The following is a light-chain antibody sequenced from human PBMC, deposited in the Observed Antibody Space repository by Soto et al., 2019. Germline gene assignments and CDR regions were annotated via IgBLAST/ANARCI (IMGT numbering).Light chain of an antibody. Sequence: QSVLTQPASVSGSLGQSIAISCTGTRSDVGSRDSVSWYQQHPGKAPKLMIDEVNKRPSGVPDRFSGSKSGNTASLTVSGLQAEDEADYYCSSYADTNNLVFGGGTKLTVL. V-gene: IGLV2-8*01. J-gene: IGLJ2*01. CDR2: EVN. CDR3: SSYADTNNLV. CDR1: RSDVGSRDS.